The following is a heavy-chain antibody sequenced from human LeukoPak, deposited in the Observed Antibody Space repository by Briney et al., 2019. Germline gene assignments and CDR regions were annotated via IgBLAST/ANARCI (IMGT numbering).Heavy chain of an antibody. J-gene: IGHJ4*02. CDR1: GGSISSGDYY. Sequence: SQTLSLTCTVSGGSISSGDYYWSWIRQPPGKGLEWIGYIYYSGSTYYNPSLKSRVTISVDTSKNQFSLKLSSVTAADTAVYYCARGNPADIVVVPAAMPIFDYWGQGTLVTVSS. CDR3: ARGNPADIVVVPAAMPIFDY. CDR2: IYYSGST. D-gene: IGHD2-2*01. V-gene: IGHV4-30-4*01.